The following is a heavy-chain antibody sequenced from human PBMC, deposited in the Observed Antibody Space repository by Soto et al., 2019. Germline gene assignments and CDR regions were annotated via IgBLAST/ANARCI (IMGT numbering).Heavy chain of an antibody. Sequence: VQLVESGGGLVQPGGSLRLSCAASGFTFSSYDMHWVRQATGKGLEWVSAIGTAGDTYYPGSVKGRFTISRENAKNSLYLQMNSLRAGDTAVYYCARDLAAAGTDYYYGMDVWGQGTTVTVSS. CDR3: ARDLAAAGTDYYYGMDV. D-gene: IGHD6-13*01. J-gene: IGHJ6*02. CDR2: IGTAGDT. CDR1: GFTFSSYD. V-gene: IGHV3-13*01.